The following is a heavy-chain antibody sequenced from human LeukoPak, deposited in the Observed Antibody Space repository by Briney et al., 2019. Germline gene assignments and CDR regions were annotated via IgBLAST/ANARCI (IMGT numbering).Heavy chain of an antibody. CDR2: IIPIFVTA. J-gene: IGHJ3*02. Sequence: ASVKVSCKASGGTFSSYAISWVRQAPGQGREWMGGIIPIFVTANYPQKFQGRVTITADESTSTAYMELSSLRSEDTAVYYCARGYCSSTSCYSTAFDIWGQGTMVTVSS. V-gene: IGHV1-69*13. CDR3: ARGYCSSTSCYSTAFDI. CDR1: GGTFSSYA. D-gene: IGHD2-2*02.